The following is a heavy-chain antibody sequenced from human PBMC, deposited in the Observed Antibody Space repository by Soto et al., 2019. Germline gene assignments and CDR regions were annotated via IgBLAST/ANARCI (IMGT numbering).Heavy chain of an antibody. CDR2: IFHNGNT. CDR1: GASVSSPGYS. Sequence: SETLSLTCTVSGASVSSPGYSCTWVRQAPGKGLEWIGYIFHNGNTYYNPSLKSRVHISLDRPKNQFSLMLTSVTAADTAVYYCARGSSVSEYFQHWGQGTLVTVSS. J-gene: IGHJ1*01. D-gene: IGHD2-2*01. CDR3: ARGSSVSEYFQH. V-gene: IGHV4-30-2*01.